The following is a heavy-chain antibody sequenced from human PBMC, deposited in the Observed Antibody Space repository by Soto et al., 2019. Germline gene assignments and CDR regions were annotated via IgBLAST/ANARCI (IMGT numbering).Heavy chain of an antibody. CDR3: ARYDFWSGYYGITGWFDP. CDR2: ISGYDAKT. CDR1: GYTFTSYG. J-gene: IGHJ5*02. D-gene: IGHD3-3*01. V-gene: IGHV1-18*01. Sequence: QVQLVQSGDEVKSPGASVKVSCKASGYTFTSYGISWLRQAPGQGLEWMGWISGYDAKTNYAQKLQGRVTMTTDTSTSTAYMELRSLRSDDTAVYYCARYDFWSGYYGITGWFDPWGQGTLVTVSS.